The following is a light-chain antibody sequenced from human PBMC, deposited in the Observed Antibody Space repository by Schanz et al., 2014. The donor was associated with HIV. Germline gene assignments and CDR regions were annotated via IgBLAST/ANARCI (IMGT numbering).Light chain of an antibody. Sequence: EIVMTQSPGPLSVSPGERVTLSCRASQSVRSNLAWYQQRPGQAPRLLIYAASTRVIGLPARFSGSGSGTDFTLTISRLEPEDFAVYYCQQYGSSPTFGQGTKVDIK. J-gene: IGKJ1*01. CDR3: QQYGSSPT. CDR1: QSVRSN. CDR2: AAS. V-gene: IGKV3-15*01.